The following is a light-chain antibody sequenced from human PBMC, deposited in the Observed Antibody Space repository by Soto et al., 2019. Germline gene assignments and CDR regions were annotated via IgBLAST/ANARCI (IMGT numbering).Light chain of an antibody. CDR1: TNDVGSYNL. J-gene: IGLJ1*01. CDR3: CSFEGTGTFYV. Sequence: QSALTQPASVSGPPGQSITISCTGTTNDVGSYNLVSWYQHHPGKAPKLMIYEVNKRPSGVSDRFSGSKSGNSASLTISGLQAEDEANYFCCSFEGTGTFYVFGTGTKLTVL. CDR2: EVN. V-gene: IGLV2-23*02.